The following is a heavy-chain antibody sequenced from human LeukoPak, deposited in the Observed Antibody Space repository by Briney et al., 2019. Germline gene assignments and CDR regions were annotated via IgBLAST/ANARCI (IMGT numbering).Heavy chain of an antibody. CDR3: ATSSGYGFLFEY. D-gene: IGHD3-22*01. CDR2: FDPEDGET. V-gene: IGHV1-24*01. Sequence: ASVKVSCEVSGHTLTDLSMHCVRQAPGKGLEWMGGFDPEDGETIYAQNFQGRVTMTEDTSTNTAYMEVRILRSEDTAVYYCATSSGYGFLFEYWGQGTVVTVSS. CDR1: GHTLTDLS. J-gene: IGHJ4*02.